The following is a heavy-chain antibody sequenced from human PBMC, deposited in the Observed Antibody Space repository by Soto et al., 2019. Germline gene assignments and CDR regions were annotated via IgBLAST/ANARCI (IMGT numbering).Heavy chain of an antibody. V-gene: IGHV3-23*01. CDR2: ISGSGGST. CDR3: AKGFKERFDP. Sequence: GGSLRLSCAVSGFTFSSYAMCWVRQAPGKGLEWVSAISGSGGSTYYADSVKGRFTISRDNSKNTLYLQMNSLRAEDTAVYYCAKGFKERFDPWGQGTLVTVSS. J-gene: IGHJ5*02. CDR1: GFTFSSYA.